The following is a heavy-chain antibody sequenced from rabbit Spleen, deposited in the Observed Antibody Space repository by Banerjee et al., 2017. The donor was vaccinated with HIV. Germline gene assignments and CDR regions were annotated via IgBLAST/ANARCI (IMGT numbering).Heavy chain of an antibody. CDR3: ARGNDGSSYRLLYGMDL. D-gene: IGHD8-1*01. Sequence: QEQLKETGGGLVQPGGSLTLSCKASGFDFSNYGVSWVRQAPGKGLEWIGYIGTVSGSIYYASWAKGRFTVSKASSTTVTLQMTSLTAADTATYFCARGNDGSSYRLLYGMDLWGQGTLVTVS. CDR2: IGTVSGSI. J-gene: IGHJ6*01. V-gene: IGHV1S45*01. CDR1: GFDFSNYG.